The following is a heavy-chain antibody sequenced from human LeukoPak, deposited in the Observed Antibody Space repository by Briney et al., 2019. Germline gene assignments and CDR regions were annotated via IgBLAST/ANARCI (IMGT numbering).Heavy chain of an antibody. J-gene: IGHJ4*02. CDR1: GFTFSSYG. Sequence: GGSLRLSCAASGFTFSSYGMHWVRQAPGKGLEWVAVIWYDGSNKYYADSVKGRFTISRDNSKNTLYLQMNSLRAEDTAVYYCARDQGRGYYDSSGNYFDYWGQGTLVTVSS. V-gene: IGHV3-33*01. CDR3: ARDQGRGYYDSSGNYFDY. CDR2: IWYDGSNK. D-gene: IGHD3-22*01.